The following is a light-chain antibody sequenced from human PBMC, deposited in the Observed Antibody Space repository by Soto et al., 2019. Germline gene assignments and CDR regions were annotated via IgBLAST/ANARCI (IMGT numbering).Light chain of an antibody. J-gene: IGKJ5*01. CDR2: TAS. CDR1: QDISRW. V-gene: IGKV1-12*01. Sequence: DIQMTQFPSSVSASVGDRVTITCRASQDISRWLAWYQQKPGQPLKLLIYTASTLQSGVPSRFSGSGSGTDFTLTISSLQPEDFATYYCQQADSFPPTFGLGTRLQIK. CDR3: QQADSFPPT.